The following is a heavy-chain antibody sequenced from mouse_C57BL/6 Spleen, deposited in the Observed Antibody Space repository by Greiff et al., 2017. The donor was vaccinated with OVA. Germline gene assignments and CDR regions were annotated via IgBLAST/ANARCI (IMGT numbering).Heavy chain of an antibody. CDR1: GFTFSSYT. CDR2: ISGGGGNT. J-gene: IGHJ2*01. V-gene: IGHV5-9*01. Sequence: EVQLQESGGGLVKPGGSLKLSCAASGFTFSSYTMSWVRQTPEKRLEWVATISGGGGNTYYPDSVKGRFTISRDNAKNTLYLQMSSLRSEDTALYYCARQVAGYYFDYWGQGTTLTVSS. CDR3: ARQVAGYYFDY. D-gene: IGHD1-1*01.